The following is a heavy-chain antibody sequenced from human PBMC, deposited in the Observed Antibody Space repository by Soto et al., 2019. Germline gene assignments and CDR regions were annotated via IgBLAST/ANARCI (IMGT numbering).Heavy chain of an antibody. V-gene: IGHV3-48*02. CDR3: ARDKADRSCTSTSCYSPLDY. J-gene: IGHJ4*02. CDR2: ISSSSDTI. Sequence: GGSLRLSCAASGFTFSSYSMNWVRQAPGKGLEWVSYISSSSDTIHYADSVKGRFTSSRDNAKSSLYLQMNSLSDDDTAVYYCARDKADRSCTSTSCYSPLDYWGQGTLVTVPS. CDR1: GFTFSSYS. D-gene: IGHD2-2*02.